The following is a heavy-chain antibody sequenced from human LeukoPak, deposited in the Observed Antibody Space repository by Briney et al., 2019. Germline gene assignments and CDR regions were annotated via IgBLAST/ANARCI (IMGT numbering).Heavy chain of an antibody. J-gene: IGHJ6*03. Sequence: GGSLRLSCAASGFTFSNYAMNWVRQAPGKGLERVSTISGVGDSTYYAESVKGRFTMSRDNSRNTVYLQMNSLRVEDTAIYYCAKRADGCSGVSCYYYYMDVWGKGTTVTVSS. D-gene: IGHD2-15*01. CDR2: ISGVGDST. CDR3: AKRADGCSGVSCYYYYMDV. V-gene: IGHV3-23*01. CDR1: GFTFSNYA.